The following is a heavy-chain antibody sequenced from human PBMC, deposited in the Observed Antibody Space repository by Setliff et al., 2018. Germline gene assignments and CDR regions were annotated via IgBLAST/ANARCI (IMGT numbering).Heavy chain of an antibody. CDR2: IDPSGNT. CDR1: GGSISSGSNY. D-gene: IGHD3-3*01. V-gene: IGHV4-61*09. J-gene: IGHJ2*01. Sequence: SETLSLTCTVSGGSISSGSNYWSWIRQPAGRGLEWIGHIDPSGNTNYHPSLKSRVTISGDTSKYQFSLKLSSVPAADTAVYYGARDSILYWYFELWGQGTLVTVSS. CDR3: ARDSILYWYFEL.